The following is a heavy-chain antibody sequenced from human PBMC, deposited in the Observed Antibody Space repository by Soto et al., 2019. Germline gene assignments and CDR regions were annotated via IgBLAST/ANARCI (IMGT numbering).Heavy chain of an antibody. CDR3: ARALGGCSDGGCYSFAY. V-gene: IGHV3-23*01. CDR1: GFTFSSYA. Sequence: EVQLLESGGGLVQPGGSLRLSCAASGFTFSSYAMSWVRQAPGKGLEWVSAISGSGGSTYYADSVKGRFTISRDNSKNTLYLQMNSLRAEDTAMYYCARALGGCSDGGCYSFAYWGQGALVTVSS. J-gene: IGHJ4*02. CDR2: ISGSGGST. D-gene: IGHD2-15*01.